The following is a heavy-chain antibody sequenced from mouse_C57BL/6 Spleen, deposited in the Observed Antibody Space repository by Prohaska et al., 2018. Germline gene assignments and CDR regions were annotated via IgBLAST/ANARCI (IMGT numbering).Heavy chain of an antibody. CDR2: IDPSDSET. CDR1: GYTFTSYW. V-gene: IGHV1-52*01. D-gene: IGHD2-4*01. Sequence: QVQLQQPGAELVRPGSSVKLSCKASGYTFTSYWMHWVKQRPIQGLEWIGNIDPSDSETHYNQKFKDKATLTVDKSSSTDYMQLSSLTSEDSAVYYCARLRYDYGYYAMDYWGQGTSVTVSS. CDR3: ARLRYDYGYYAMDY. J-gene: IGHJ4*01.